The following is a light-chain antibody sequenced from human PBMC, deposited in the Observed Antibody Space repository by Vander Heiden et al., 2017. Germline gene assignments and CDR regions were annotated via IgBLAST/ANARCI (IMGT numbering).Light chain of an antibody. J-gene: IGKJ1*01. CDR3: LQANYGWT. CDR1: QSLLDSNGYNY. CDR2: LCS. Sequence: DLVMSQSPLSLSVNPEEPASISCRASQSLLDSNGYNYMDWYLQKPGQSPQLLSYLCSKRASGVPDMFSGSGSGTLFTLNISRLEAEYVGFYCCLQANYGWTFGQGTKVEIK. V-gene: IGKV2-28*01.